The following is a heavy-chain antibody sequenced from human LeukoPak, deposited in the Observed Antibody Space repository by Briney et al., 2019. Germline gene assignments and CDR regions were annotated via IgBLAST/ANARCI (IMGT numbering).Heavy chain of an antibody. J-gene: IGHJ4*02. D-gene: IGHD5-18*01. CDR2: IYYSGST. CDR3: ARLDTTLAPYFDC. CDR1: GGSISSSYY. V-gene: IGHV4-39*01. Sequence: SETLSLTCTVSGGSISSSYYWAWIRQPPGKGLEWIGNIYYSGSTYYNPSLKSRVTISVDTSKNQFSLKLSSVTAADTAVYYCARLDTTLAPYFDCWGQGTLVTAS.